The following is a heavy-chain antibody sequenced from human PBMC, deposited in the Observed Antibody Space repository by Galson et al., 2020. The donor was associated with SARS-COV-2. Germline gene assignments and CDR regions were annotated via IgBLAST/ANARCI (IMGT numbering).Heavy chain of an antibody. CDR2: INHSGST. CDR1: GGSFSGYY. D-gene: IGHD1-1*01. CDR3: ARGQKGERRRPQINYYYYYGMDV. V-gene: IGHV4-34*01. Sequence: SETLSLTCAVYGGSFSGYYWSWIRQPPGKGLEWIGEINHSGSTNYNPSLKSRVTISVDTSKNQFSLKLSSVTAADTAVYYCARGQKGERRRPQINYYYYYGMDVWGQGTTVTVSS. J-gene: IGHJ6*02.